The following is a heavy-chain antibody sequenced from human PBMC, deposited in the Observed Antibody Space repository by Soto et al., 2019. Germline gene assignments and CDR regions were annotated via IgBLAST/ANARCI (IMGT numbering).Heavy chain of an antibody. CDR3: AKDIVVVPAAVHDYGGNPGYYYYGMDV. Sequence: GGSLRLSCAASGFTFSSYAMSRVRQAPGKGLEWVSAIRGSGGSTYYADSVKGRFTISRDNSKNTLYLQMNSLRAEDTAVYYCAKDIVVVPAAVHDYGGNPGYYYYGMDVWGQGTTVTVSS. V-gene: IGHV3-23*01. D-gene: IGHD2-2*01. J-gene: IGHJ6*02. CDR1: GFTFSSYA. CDR2: IRGSGGST.